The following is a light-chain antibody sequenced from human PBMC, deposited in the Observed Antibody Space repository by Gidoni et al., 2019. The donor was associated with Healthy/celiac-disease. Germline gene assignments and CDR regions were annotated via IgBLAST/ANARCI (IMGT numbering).Light chain of an antibody. CDR3: QQYYRTPVT. CDR2: CAY. CDR1: QSVLYSSNNKNY. V-gene: IGKV4-1*01. J-gene: IGKJ1*01. Sequence: DMWTPDSPVSLPGSLVDRATINCKSSQSVLYSSNNKNYLAGYQQKPGQPPKLLINCAYTRESGVAERFSGSGSGRDFTIAISSLQANDVAVYYCQQYYRTPVTFGPGTKVEIK.